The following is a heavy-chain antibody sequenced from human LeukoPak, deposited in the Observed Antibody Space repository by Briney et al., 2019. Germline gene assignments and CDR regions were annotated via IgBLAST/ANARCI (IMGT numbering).Heavy chain of an antibody. CDR2: ISSNGGST. CDR1: GFTFSSYA. V-gene: IGHV3-64*01. CDR3: ARGVYCGGDCFDP. D-gene: IGHD2-21*01. Sequence: QTGGSLRLSRAAFGFTFSSYAMHWVRQAPGKGLEYVSAISSNGGSTYYANSVKGRFTISRDNSKNTLYLQMGSLRAEDMAVYYCARGVYCGGDCFDPWGQGTLVTVSS. J-gene: IGHJ5*02.